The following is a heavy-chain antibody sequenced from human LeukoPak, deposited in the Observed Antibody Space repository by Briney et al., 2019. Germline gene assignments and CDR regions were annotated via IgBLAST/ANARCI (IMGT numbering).Heavy chain of an antibody. CDR2: IRYDGSNK. CDR3: AKGRSHSSGYYFDY. D-gene: IGHD6-13*01. J-gene: IGHJ4*02. CDR1: GFTFSSYG. V-gene: IGHV3-30*02. Sequence: GGSLRLSCAASGFTFSSYGMHWVRQAPGKGLEWVAFIRYDGSNKYYADSVKGRFTISRDNAKNSLYLQMNSLRAEDTALYYCAKGRSHSSGYYFDYWGQGTLVTVSS.